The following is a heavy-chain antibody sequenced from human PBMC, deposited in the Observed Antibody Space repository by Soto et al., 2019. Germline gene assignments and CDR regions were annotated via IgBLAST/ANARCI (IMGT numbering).Heavy chain of an antibody. CDR1: GFTFSSYA. CDR3: AKEGPGGSGSGLAAAGMLGYYYYGMDV. Sequence: EVQLLESGGGLVQPGGSLRLSCAASGFTFSSYAMSWVRQAPGKGLEWVSAISGSGGSTYYADSVKGRFTISRDNSKNTLYLQMNSLRAEDTAVYYCAKEGPGGSGSGLAAAGMLGYYYYGMDVWGQGTTVTVSS. CDR2: ISGSGGST. D-gene: IGHD6-13*01. J-gene: IGHJ6*02. V-gene: IGHV3-23*01.